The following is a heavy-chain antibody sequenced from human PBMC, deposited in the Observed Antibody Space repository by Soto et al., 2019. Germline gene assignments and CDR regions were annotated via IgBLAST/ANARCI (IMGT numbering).Heavy chain of an antibody. V-gene: IGHV3-48*02. CDR2: ISSSSSTI. J-gene: IGHJ6*02. CDR1: GFTFSSYS. Sequence: HPGGSLRLSCAASGFTFSSYSMNWVRQAPGKGLEWVSYISSSSSTIYYADSVKGRFTISRDNAKNSLYLQMNSLRDEDTAVYYCARVHLLSGSYKPPYYGMDVWGQGTTVTVSS. CDR3: ARVHLLSGSYKPPYYGMDV. D-gene: IGHD1-26*01.